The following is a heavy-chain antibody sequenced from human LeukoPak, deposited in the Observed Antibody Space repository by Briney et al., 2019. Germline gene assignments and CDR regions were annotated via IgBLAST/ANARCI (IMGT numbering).Heavy chain of an antibody. Sequence: EASVKVSCKASGYTFTSYDINWVRQATGQGLEWMGWMNPNSGNTGYAQQFQGRVTMTRNTSITTTYMELSSLRSEDTAVYYCARSGLFHGSGRGGFDYWGQGTLVTVSS. D-gene: IGHD3-10*01. V-gene: IGHV1-8*01. CDR1: GYTFTSYD. CDR2: MNPNSGNT. CDR3: ARSGLFHGSGRGGFDY. J-gene: IGHJ4*02.